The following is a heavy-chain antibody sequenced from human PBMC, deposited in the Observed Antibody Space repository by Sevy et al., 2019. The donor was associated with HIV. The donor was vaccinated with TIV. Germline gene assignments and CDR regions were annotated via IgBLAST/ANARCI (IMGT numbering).Heavy chain of an antibody. V-gene: IGHV3-66*01. CDR1: GFTVSSNC. CDR3: AREIDGYTDY. Sequence: GGSLRLSCAASGFTVSSNCMSWVRQAPGKGLEWVSVIYAGGSTYYADSVKGRFSISRDNPKNTVYLQMNSLRAEDTALYYCAREIDGYTDYWGQGALVTVSS. D-gene: IGHD5-12*01. CDR2: IYAGGST. J-gene: IGHJ4*02.